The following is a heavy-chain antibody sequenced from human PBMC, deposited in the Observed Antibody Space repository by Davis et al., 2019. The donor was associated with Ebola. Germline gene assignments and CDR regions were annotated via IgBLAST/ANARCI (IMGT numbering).Heavy chain of an antibody. Sequence: PGGSLRLSCAASGFTVTSNYMSWVRQAPGEGLEWVAVIYSGGTIYYADSVKGRFSISRDISTNTLYLQMNSLRAEDTAIYYCAKAYCSSTSCHRPFDSWGQGTLVTVSS. D-gene: IGHD2-2*01. V-gene: IGHV3-53*01. CDR2: IYSGGTI. CDR3: AKAYCSSTSCHRPFDS. CDR1: GFTVTSNY. J-gene: IGHJ4*02.